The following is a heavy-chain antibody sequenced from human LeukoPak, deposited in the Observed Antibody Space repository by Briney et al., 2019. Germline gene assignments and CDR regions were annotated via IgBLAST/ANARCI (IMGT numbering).Heavy chain of an antibody. CDR3: ANDRDTGFYVKGSFEI. CDR2: IYSGGSA. CDR1: GFTFSSYA. J-gene: IGHJ3*02. V-gene: IGHV3-23*03. Sequence: PGGSLGLSYAASGFTFSSYAMSWVRQAPGKGLEWVAVIYSGGSAHHAAPVRGSFTISRDKSENTVYLQMNNLRVEDTAVYYCANDRDTGFYVKGSFEIWGQGTTVTVSS. D-gene: IGHD3-9*01.